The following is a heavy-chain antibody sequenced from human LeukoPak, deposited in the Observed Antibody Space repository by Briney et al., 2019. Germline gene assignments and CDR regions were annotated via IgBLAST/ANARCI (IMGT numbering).Heavy chain of an antibody. CDR3: ARGLGGATLKP. V-gene: IGHV1-18*01. CDR2: SSAYNGNR. D-gene: IGHD1-26*01. CDR1: GYTFTSYG. Sequence: ASVKVSCKASGYTFTSYGISWVRQAPGQGLKSMGWSSAYNGNRNYAQKLQGRVTMTTDTSTSTAYMELRSLRSDDTAVYYCARGLGGATLKPWGQGTLVTVSS. J-gene: IGHJ5*02.